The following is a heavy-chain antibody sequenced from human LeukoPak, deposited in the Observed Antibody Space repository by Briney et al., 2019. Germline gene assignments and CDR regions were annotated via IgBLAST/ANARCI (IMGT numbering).Heavy chain of an antibody. CDR3: ARVVARVVDTTMVLDY. Sequence: KPSETLSLTCAVSGGSISSGGYSWSWIRQHPGKGLEWIGYIYYSGSTYYNPSLKSRVTISVDTSKNQFSLKLSSVTAADTAMYYCARVVARVVDTTMVLDYWGQGTLVTVSS. CDR1: GGSISSGGYS. CDR2: IYYSGST. D-gene: IGHD5-18*01. V-gene: IGHV4-31*11. J-gene: IGHJ4*02.